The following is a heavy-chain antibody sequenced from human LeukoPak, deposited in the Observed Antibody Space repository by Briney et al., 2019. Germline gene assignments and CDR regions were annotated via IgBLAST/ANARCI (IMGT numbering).Heavy chain of an antibody. CDR2: TGSTGVST. Sequence: GGSLRLSCAASGFTFSSYAMNWVRQAPEKGLEWVSGTGSTGVSTFYADSVKGRFTVSRDNSKNTLSPQMNSLRAEDTAVYYCAKDPGVVPAHYFDYWGQGTLVTVSS. D-gene: IGHD2-2*01. V-gene: IGHV3-23*01. CDR3: AKDPGVVPAHYFDY. J-gene: IGHJ4*02. CDR1: GFTFSSYA.